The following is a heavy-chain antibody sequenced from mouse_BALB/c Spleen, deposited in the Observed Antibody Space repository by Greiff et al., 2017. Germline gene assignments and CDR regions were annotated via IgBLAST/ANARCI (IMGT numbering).Heavy chain of an antibody. V-gene: IGHV1-7*01. D-gene: IGHD1-1*01. CDR2: INPSTGYT. CDR1: GYTFTSYW. J-gene: IGHJ4*01. CDR3: ARDYGSSYGYAMDY. Sequence: QVQLHQSGAELAKPGASVKMSCKASGYTFTSYWMHWVKQRPGQGLEWIGYINPSTGYTEYNQKFKDKATLTADKSSSTAYMQLSSLTSEDSAVYYCARDYGSSYGYAMDYWGQGTSVTVSS.